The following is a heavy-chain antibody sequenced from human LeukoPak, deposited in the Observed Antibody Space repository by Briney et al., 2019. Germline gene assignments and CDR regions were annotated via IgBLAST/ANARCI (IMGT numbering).Heavy chain of an antibody. V-gene: IGHV3-74*01. Sequence: PGRSLRLSCAASGFTFSSYWMHWVRQAPGKGLVWVSRINSDGSSTSYADSVKGRFTISRDNAKNTLYLQMNSLRAEDTAVYYCARVPSGWNYIDYWGQGTLVTVSS. CDR1: GFTFSSYW. CDR3: ARVPSGWNYIDY. J-gene: IGHJ4*02. D-gene: IGHD6-19*01. CDR2: INSDGSST.